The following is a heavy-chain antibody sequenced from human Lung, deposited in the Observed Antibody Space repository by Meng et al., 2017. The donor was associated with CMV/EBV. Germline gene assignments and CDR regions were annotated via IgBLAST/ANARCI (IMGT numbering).Heavy chain of an antibody. CDR1: GFTFEDYD. D-gene: IGHD6-13*01. CDR2: ISWNGGFV. V-gene: IGHV3-9*01. Sequence: SLRLXXAASGFTFEDYDMDWVRQISGKGLEWVSRISWNGGFVGYADSVKGRFTISRDNAKNSLYLQMNSLRVEDTALYYCAKRAAGRYYFDYWGQGTMVTVSS. CDR3: AKRAAGRYYFDY. J-gene: IGHJ4*02.